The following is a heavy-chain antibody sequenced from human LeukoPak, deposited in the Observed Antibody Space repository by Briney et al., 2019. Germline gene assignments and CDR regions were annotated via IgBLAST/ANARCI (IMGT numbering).Heavy chain of an antibody. D-gene: IGHD3-22*01. V-gene: IGHV3-73*01. CDR2: IRSKANSYAT. CDR3: TRRGSSGYLDY. Sequence: GGSLSLSCAASGFTFSGSAMHWVRQASGKGLEWVGRIRSKANSYATAYAASVKGRSTISRDDSKNTAYLQMNSLKTEDTAVYYCTRRGSSGYLDYWGQGTLSPSPQ. CDR1: GFTFSGSA. J-gene: IGHJ4*02.